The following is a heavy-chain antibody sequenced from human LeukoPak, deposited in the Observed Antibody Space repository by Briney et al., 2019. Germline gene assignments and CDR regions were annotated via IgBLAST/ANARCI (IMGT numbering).Heavy chain of an antibody. J-gene: IGHJ4*02. CDR1: GGSISSSSYY. Sequence: PSETLSLTCTVSGGSISSSSYYWGWIRQPPGKGLEWIGSIYYSGSTYYNPSLKSRVTISVDTSKNQFSLKLSSVTAADTAVYYCARHEGHSDILTGFGVFSLYYFDYWGQGTLVTVSS. D-gene: IGHD3-9*01. CDR3: ARHEGHSDILTGFGVFSLYYFDY. CDR2: IYYSGST. V-gene: IGHV4-39*01.